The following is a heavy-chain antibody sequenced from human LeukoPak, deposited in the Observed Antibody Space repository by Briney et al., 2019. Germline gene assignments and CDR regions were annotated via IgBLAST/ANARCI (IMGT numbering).Heavy chain of an antibody. J-gene: IGHJ4*02. Sequence: GRSLRLSCAASGFTFSDYYMSWIRQAPGKGLEWVSYISSSGSTIYYADSVKGRFTISRDNAKNSLYLQMNSLRAEDTAVYYCASYYDSSGYYIGDYWGQGTLVTVSS. CDR3: ASYYDSSGYYIGDY. V-gene: IGHV3-11*01. CDR2: ISSSGSTI. D-gene: IGHD3-22*01. CDR1: GFTFSDYY.